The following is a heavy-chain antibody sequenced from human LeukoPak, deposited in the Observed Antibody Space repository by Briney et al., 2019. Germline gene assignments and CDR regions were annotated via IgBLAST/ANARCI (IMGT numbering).Heavy chain of an antibody. D-gene: IGHD3-10*01. CDR3: AKDGAVSGSRKYYFDY. J-gene: IGHJ4*02. CDR2: INSDGSST. Sequence: GGSLRLSCAASGFTFSSYWMHWVRQAPGKGLVWVSRINSDGSSTSYADSVKGRFTISRDNAKNMLYLQMNSLRAEDTAVYYCAKDGAVSGSRKYYFDYWGQGTLVTVSS. CDR1: GFTFSSYW. V-gene: IGHV3-74*01.